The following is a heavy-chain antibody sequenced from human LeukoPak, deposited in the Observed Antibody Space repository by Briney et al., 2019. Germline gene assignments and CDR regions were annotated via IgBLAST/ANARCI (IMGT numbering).Heavy chain of an antibody. J-gene: IGHJ4*02. Sequence: TPSETLSLTCAVYGGSFSGYYWSWIRQPPGKGLEWIGEINHSGSTNYNPSLKSRVAISVDTSKNQFSLKLSSVTAADTAVYYCARSLGYSYISARPKPFDYWGQGTLVTVSS. V-gene: IGHV4-34*01. CDR2: INHSGST. CDR3: ARSLGYSYISARPKPFDY. CDR1: GGSFSGYY. D-gene: IGHD5-18*01.